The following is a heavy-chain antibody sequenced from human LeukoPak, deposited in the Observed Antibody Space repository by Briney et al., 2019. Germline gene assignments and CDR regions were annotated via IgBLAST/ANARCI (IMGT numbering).Heavy chain of an antibody. CDR2: ISSDSNYI. D-gene: IGHD3-16*01. Sequence: GVSLRLSCAASGFTFTTYSMNWVRQAPGKGLEWVSSISSDSNYIYYADSLKGRFTISGDNTKNSLYLQMISLRAEDTAVYYCARVAFGLYVMDVWGEGTTVTVSS. CDR1: GFTFTTYS. V-gene: IGHV3-21*01. J-gene: IGHJ6*04. CDR3: ARVAFGLYVMDV.